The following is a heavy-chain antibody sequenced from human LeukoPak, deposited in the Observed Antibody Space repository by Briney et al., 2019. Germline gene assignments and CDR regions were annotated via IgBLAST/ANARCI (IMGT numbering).Heavy chain of an antibody. V-gene: IGHV1-2*02. CDR3: ARGNSAMGVFAYRFDF. D-gene: IGHD5-18*01. CDR1: GYTFINYY. CDR2: VNPNSGDT. Sequence: GASVKVSCKASGYTFINYYIHWVRQAPGQGLEWMGWVNPNSGDTKFAPKFQGRVTMTRDTSISTAYMDLRSLRSDDTAVFYCARGNSAMGVFAYRFDFWGQGTVVTVSP. J-gene: IGHJ4*02.